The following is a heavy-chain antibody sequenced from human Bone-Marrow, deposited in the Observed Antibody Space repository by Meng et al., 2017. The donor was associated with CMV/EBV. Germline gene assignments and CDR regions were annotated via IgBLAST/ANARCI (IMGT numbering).Heavy chain of an antibody. CDR1: GFTFSSYW. V-gene: IGHV3-74*01. CDR2: INSDGSST. CDR3: ARDQGSSWYWGCAFDI. Sequence: LSLTCAASGFTFSSYWMHWVRQAPGKGLVWVSRINSDGSSTSYADSVKGRFTISRDNAKNTLYLQMNSLRAEDTAVYYCARDQGSSWYWGCAFDIWGQGTMVTVSS. J-gene: IGHJ3*02. D-gene: IGHD6-13*01.